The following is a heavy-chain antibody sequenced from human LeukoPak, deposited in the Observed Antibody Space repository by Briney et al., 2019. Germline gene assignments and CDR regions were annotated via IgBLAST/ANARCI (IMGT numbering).Heavy chain of an antibody. CDR2: ISYDGSNK. CDR3: AKDQPPRGYDAFDI. D-gene: IGHD3-22*01. V-gene: IGHV3-30*18. CDR1: GFTLSSYG. Sequence: PGRSLRLSCAASGFTLSSYGMHWVRQAPGKGLEWVAVISYDGSNKYYADSVKGRFTISRDNSKNTLYLQMNSLRAEDTAVYYCAKDQPPRGYDAFDIWGQGTMVTVSS. J-gene: IGHJ3*02.